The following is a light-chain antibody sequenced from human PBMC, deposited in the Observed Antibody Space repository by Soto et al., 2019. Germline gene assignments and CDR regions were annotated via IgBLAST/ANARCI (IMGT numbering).Light chain of an antibody. CDR1: SSDVGSYNL. Sequence: QSVLTQPASVSGSPGQSITISCTGTSSDVGSYNLVSWYQQHPGKAPKLMIYEVSKRPSGVSNRFSGSKSGNTASLTISGLQAEDEDDYYCCSYAGSSTPLIFGTGTKVTAL. CDR3: CSYAGSSTPLI. CDR2: EVS. V-gene: IGLV2-23*02. J-gene: IGLJ1*01.